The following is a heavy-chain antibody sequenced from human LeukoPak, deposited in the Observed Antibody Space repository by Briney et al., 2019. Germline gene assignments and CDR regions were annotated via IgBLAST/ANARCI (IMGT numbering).Heavy chain of an antibody. Sequence: PGGSLRLSCAASGFTFSSYGMHWVRQAPGKGLEWVAFIRYDGSNKYYADSVKGRFTISRDNSKNTLYLQMNSLRAEDTAVYYCAKTMVRGVIGYYYMDVWGKGTTVTISS. CDR3: AKTMVRGVIGYYYMDV. V-gene: IGHV3-30*02. D-gene: IGHD3-10*01. J-gene: IGHJ6*03. CDR2: IRYDGSNK. CDR1: GFTFSSYG.